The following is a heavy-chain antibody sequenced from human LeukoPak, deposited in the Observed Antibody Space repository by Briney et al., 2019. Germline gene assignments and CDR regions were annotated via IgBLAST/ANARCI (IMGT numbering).Heavy chain of an antibody. V-gene: IGHV3-23*01. CDR1: GFTFSSYS. D-gene: IGHD3-9*01. J-gene: IGHJ4*02. CDR3: AKGPLVTYFDY. CDR2: ISGSGGST. Sequence: GGSLRLPCAASGFTFSSYSMNWVRQAPGKGLEWVSAISGSGGSTYYADSVKGRFTISRDNSKNTLYLQMNSLRAEDTAVYYCAKGPLVTYFDYWGQGTLVTVSS.